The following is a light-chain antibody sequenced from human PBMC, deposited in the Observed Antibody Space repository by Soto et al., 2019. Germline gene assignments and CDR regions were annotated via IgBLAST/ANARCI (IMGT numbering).Light chain of an antibody. Sequence: QSVLTQPASVSGSPGQSITICCTRSSTDFENYNLVSWYQHCPDKAPKLIIYEGTKRPSEISDRFSGSESDTTASLIISGLQPEDEADYYCSSYAGSSARVVFGGGTKLTVL. CDR2: EGT. J-gene: IGLJ2*01. V-gene: IGLV2-23*01. CDR1: STDFENYNL. CDR3: SSYAGSSARVV.